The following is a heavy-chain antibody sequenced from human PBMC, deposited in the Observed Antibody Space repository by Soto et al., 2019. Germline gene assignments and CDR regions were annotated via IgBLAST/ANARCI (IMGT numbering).Heavy chain of an antibody. CDR2: IIPISDTT. CDR3: ARSQGSSTSLEIYYYYYYGMDV. CDR1: GGTFSSYA. Sequence: QVQLVQSGAEVKKPGSSVKVSCKASGGTFSSYAISWVRQAPGQGLEWMGGIIPISDTTSYAQKFQGRVTITADESTGTAYMELSSLRSEDTAVYYCARSQGSSTSLEIYYYYYYGMDVWGQGTTVTVSS. J-gene: IGHJ6*02. V-gene: IGHV1-69*01. D-gene: IGHD2-2*01.